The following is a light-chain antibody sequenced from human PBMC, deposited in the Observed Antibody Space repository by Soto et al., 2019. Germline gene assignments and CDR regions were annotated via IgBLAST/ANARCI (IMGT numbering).Light chain of an antibody. CDR3: QQYNSYSPYT. Sequence: DIQMTQSTSTLSASVGDRVTITCRASQSISSWLAWYQQKPGKAPKLLIYDASSLESGVPSRFSGSGSGTEFILTISSLQPDDFATYYCQQYNSYSPYTFGQVTKLEIK. J-gene: IGKJ2*01. CDR1: QSISSW. CDR2: DAS. V-gene: IGKV1-5*01.